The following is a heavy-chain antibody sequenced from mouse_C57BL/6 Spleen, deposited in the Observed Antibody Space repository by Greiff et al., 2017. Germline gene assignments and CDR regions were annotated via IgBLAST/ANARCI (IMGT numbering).Heavy chain of an antibody. V-gene: IGHV1-82*01. CDR1: GYAFSSSW. D-gene: IGHD2-3*01. Sequence: VQVVESGPELVKPGASVQISCKASGYAFSSSWMNWVKQRPGKGLEWIGRIYPGDGDTNYNGKFKGKATLTADKSSSTAYMQLSSLTSEDSAVYFCARNDGYYVGYWGQGTTLTVSS. J-gene: IGHJ2*01. CDR2: IYPGDGDT. CDR3: ARNDGYYVGY.